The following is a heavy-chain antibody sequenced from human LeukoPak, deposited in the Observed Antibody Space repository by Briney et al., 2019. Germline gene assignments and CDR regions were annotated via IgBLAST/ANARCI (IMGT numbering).Heavy chain of an antibody. V-gene: IGHV7-4-1*02. CDR1: GYTFTGYA. D-gene: IGHD3-10*01. Sequence: ASVKVSCKASGYTFTGYAMNWVRQAPGQGLEWMGWINTNTGNPTYAQGFTGRFVFSLDTSVSTAYLQISGLKAEDTTVYYCARNNADGEGRFSYWGQGTLVTVSS. CDR2: INTNTGNP. CDR3: ARNNADGEGRFSY. J-gene: IGHJ4*02.